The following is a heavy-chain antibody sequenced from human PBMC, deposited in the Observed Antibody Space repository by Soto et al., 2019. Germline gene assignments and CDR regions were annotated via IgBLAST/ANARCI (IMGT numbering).Heavy chain of an antibody. J-gene: IGHJ4*02. CDR3: AKDQQYSGTDYEILTGYRGLDD. CDR2: ISGSGGST. D-gene: IGHD3-9*01. CDR1: GFTFSSYA. V-gene: IGHV3-23*01. Sequence: EVQLLESGGGLVQPGGSLRLSCAASGFTFSSYAMSWVRQAPGKGLEWVSAISGSGGSTYYADSVKGRFTISRDNSKSTLYLQLNSLRAEDTAVYYCAKDQQYSGTDYEILTGYRGLDDWGQGTMVTVSS.